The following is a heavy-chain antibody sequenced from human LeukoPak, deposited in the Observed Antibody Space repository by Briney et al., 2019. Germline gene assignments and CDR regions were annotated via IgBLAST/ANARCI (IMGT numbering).Heavy chain of an antibody. V-gene: IGHV1-2*02. CDR1: GYTFTGYY. CDR3: ARDAGSVMDSSGYYLNY. D-gene: IGHD3-22*01. J-gene: IGHJ4*02. Sequence: ASVKVSCKASGYTFTGYYMHWVRQAPGQGLEWMGWINPNSGGTNYAQKFQGRVTMTRDTSISTAYMELSRLRSDDTAVYYCARDAGSVMDSSGYYLNYWGQGTLVTVSS. CDR2: INPNSGGT.